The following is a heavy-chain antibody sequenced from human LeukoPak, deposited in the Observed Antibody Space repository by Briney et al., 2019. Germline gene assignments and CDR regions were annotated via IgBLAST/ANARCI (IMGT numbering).Heavy chain of an antibody. CDR1: GFTFSSYW. J-gene: IGHJ4*02. CDR2: IKQDGSEK. V-gene: IGHV3-7*01. Sequence: PGGSLRLSCAASGFTFSSYWMSWVRQAPGKGLEWVANIKQDGSEKYYVDSVKGRFTISRDNAKNSLYLQMNSLRAEDTAVYYCARDVDSSGWYAFDYWGQGTLVTVSS. CDR3: ARDVDSSGWYAFDY. D-gene: IGHD6-19*01.